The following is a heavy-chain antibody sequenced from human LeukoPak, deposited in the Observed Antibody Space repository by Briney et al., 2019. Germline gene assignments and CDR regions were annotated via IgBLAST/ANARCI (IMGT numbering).Heavy chain of an antibody. J-gene: IGHJ4*02. V-gene: IGHV1-8*01. D-gene: IGHD4-17*01. CDR2: MNPNSGNT. Sequence: ASVKVSCKASGYTFTSYDINWVRQATGQGLQWMGWMNPNSGNTGYAQKFQGRVTMTRNTSISTAYMELSSLRSEDTAVYYCATPLGGDYGSFDYWGQGTLVTVSS. CDR3: ATPLGGDYGSFDY. CDR1: GYTFTSYD.